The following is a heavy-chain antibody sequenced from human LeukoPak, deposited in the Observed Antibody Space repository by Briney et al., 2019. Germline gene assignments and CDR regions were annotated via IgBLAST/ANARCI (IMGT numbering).Heavy chain of an antibody. CDR3: AKDPGGYGGDY. V-gene: IGHV3-23*01. J-gene: IGHJ4*02. D-gene: IGHD4-23*01. Sequence: VGSLRLSCAASGFTFSSYAMSRVRQAPGKGLEWVSAISGSGGSTYYADSVKGRFTISRDNSKNTLYLQMNSLRAEDTAVYYCAKDPGGYGGDYWGQGTLVTVSS. CDR1: GFTFSSYA. CDR2: ISGSGGST.